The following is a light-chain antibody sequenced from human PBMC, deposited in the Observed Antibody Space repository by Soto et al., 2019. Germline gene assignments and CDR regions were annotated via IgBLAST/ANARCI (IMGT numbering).Light chain of an antibody. CDR2: DAS. V-gene: IGKV3D-11*01. Sequence: EIVLTQSPATLSLSPGERATLSCRASQGVSSYLAWYQQKPGQAPRLLIYDASNRATGIPARFSGSGPGTDFTLTISSLEPEDFATYYCQQYESLPLTFGQGTRLEIK. J-gene: IGKJ5*01. CDR3: QQYESLPLT. CDR1: QGVSSY.